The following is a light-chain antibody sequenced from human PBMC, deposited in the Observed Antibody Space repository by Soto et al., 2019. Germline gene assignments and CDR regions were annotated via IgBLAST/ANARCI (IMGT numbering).Light chain of an antibody. J-gene: IGKJ5*01. V-gene: IGKV3-20*01. CDR3: QQYGSSPPIT. CDR1: QSVSSSY. CDR2: GAS. Sequence: EIVLTQSPGTLSLSPGERATLSCRASQSVSSSYLAWYQQQPGQAPRLLIYGASSRATGRPDRFSGSGSGTAFTLTIIRLEHEDFAVYYCQQYGSSPPITFDQGTRLEIK.